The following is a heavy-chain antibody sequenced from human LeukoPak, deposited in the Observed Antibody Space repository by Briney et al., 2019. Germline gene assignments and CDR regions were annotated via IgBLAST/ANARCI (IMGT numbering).Heavy chain of an antibody. CDR3: ARDRRDSSSWPTNWFDP. CDR2: IYSGGST. D-gene: IGHD6-13*01. CDR1: GFTVSSNY. Sequence: PGGSLRLSCAASGFTVSSNYMSWVRQAPGKGLEWVSVIYSGGSTYYADSVKGRFTISRDNSKNTLYLQMNSLRAEDTAVYYCARDRRDSSSWPTNWFDPWGQGTLVTVSS. V-gene: IGHV3-66*01. J-gene: IGHJ5*02.